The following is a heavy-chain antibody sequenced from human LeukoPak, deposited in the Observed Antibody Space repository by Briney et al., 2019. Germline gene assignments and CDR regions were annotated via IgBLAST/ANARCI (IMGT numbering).Heavy chain of an antibody. CDR3: AHYSYYDSSGYYLDY. CDR2: IYWDEDK. CDR1: GFSLGTRGGG. J-gene: IGHJ4*02. Sequence: SGPTLVKPTQTLTLTCTFSGFSLGTRGGGAGWIRQPPGKALEWLTLIYWDEDKRYSPSLKSMLTITKDTSKNQVLLTMTNMDPVDTATYYCAHYSYYDSSGYYLDYWGQGTLVTVSS. D-gene: IGHD3-22*01. V-gene: IGHV2-5*02.